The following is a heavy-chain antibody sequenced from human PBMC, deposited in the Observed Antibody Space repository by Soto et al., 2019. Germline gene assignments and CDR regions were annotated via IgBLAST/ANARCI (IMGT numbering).Heavy chain of an antibody. CDR2: INPSGGST. D-gene: IGHD2-8*02. V-gene: IGHV1-46*01. CDR3: ARDSYGSRRRLVLGPFDI. J-gene: IGHJ3*02. CDR1: GYTFTSYY. Sequence: ASVKVSCKASGYTFTSYYMHWVRQAPGQGLEWMGIINPSGGSTSYAQKFQGRVTMTRDTSTSTVYMELSTLRSEDTAVYYCARDSYGSRRRLVLGPFDIWGKGTLVTVSS.